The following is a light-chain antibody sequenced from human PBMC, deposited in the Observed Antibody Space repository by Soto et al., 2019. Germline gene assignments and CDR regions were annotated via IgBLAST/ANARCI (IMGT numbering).Light chain of an antibody. J-gene: IGLJ7*01. V-gene: IGLV2-14*01. CDR2: EVT. CDR3: SSFTSASRFV. CDR1: NSDVGGSHF. Sequence: QSVLTQPASVSGSPGQSITISCTGTNSDVGGSHFVSWYQQYPGKAPKLMIFEVTHRPSGVSDLFSGSKSANTASLIISGLQAEDEADYYCSSFTSASRFVFGTGTQLTVL.